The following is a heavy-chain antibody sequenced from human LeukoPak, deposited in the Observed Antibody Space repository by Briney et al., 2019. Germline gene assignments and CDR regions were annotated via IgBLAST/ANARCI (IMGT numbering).Heavy chain of an antibody. V-gene: IGHV3-30*18. CDR3: AKERDYYGSGSSDY. Sequence: GRSLRLSCAASGFTFSSYGMHWVRQAPGKGLEWVAVISYDGSNKYYADSVKGRFTISRDNSKNTLYLQMNSLRAEDTAVYYCAKERDYYGSGSSDYRGQGTLVTVSS. CDR1: GFTFSSYG. D-gene: IGHD3-10*01. J-gene: IGHJ4*02. CDR2: ISYDGSNK.